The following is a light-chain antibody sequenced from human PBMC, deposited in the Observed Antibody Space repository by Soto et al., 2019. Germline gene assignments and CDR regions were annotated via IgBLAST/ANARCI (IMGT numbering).Light chain of an antibody. CDR2: SAS. CDR3: QKFNTAPLT. V-gene: IGKV1-27*01. J-gene: IGKJ5*01. Sequence: DIQMTQSPSSLSASVGDRVTITCRASQDISVYLAWYQQKPGKVPKLLIYSASTLQSGVPSRFSGSGSGTDFTLAISSLQPEDGATYYCQKFNTAPLTCGQVTRLQIK. CDR1: QDISVY.